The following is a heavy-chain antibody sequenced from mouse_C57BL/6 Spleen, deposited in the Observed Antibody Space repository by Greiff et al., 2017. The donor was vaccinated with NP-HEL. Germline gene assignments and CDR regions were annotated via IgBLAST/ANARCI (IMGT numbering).Heavy chain of an antibody. D-gene: IGHD3-2*02. V-gene: IGHV1-64*01. CDR1: GYTFTSYW. CDR3: ARRAQAYVDY. J-gene: IGHJ2*01. Sequence: QVQLQQPGAELVKPGASVKLSCKASGYTFTSYWMHWVKQRPGQGLEWIGMIHPNSGSTNYNEKFKSKATLTVDKSSSTAYMQLSSLTSEDSTVYYCARRAQAYVDYWGQGTTLTVSS. CDR2: IHPNSGST.